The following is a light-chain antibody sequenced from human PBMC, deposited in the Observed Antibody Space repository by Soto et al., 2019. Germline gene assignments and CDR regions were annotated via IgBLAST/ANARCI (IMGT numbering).Light chain of an antibody. V-gene: IGKV1-17*01. CDR2: AAS. Sequence: DIQMTQSPSSLSASVGDRVTITCRASQGIRNDLGWDQQKPGKAPTRLIYAASRLQSGVPSRFSGSTFVPEFSLKYSSLEPEDFATYYCLQPNSYPITYGGGTKVEIK. CDR1: QGIRND. CDR3: LQPNSYPIT. J-gene: IGKJ4*01.